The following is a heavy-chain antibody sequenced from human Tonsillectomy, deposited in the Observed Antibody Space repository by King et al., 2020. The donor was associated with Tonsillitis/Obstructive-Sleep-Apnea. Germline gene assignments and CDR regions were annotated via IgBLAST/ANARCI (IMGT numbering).Heavy chain of an antibody. Sequence: QLVQSGDEVKKPGASVKVSCKASGYSFTVYIVNWVRQAPGQGLEWMGWISGYNGNRDYAQKFQDRVTMTTEPSTRTAYMEVRSLRSDDTAMYFWARSFPEGAYPFYYMDVWGKGTTVTVSS. J-gene: IGHJ6*03. V-gene: IGHV1-18*04. CDR3: ARSFPEGAYPFYYMDV. CDR2: ISGYNGNR. D-gene: IGHD1-26*01. CDR1: GYSFTVYI.